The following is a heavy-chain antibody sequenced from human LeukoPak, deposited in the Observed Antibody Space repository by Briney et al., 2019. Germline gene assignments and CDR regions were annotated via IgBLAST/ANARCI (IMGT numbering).Heavy chain of an antibody. CDR1: GGSISNYF. Sequence: PSETLSLTCTLSGGSISNYFWNWIRQPVGKGLEWIGRIYTSGSTNYNPSLKSRVTMSIDTSKNQFSLKVISVTAADTAAYYCARLTGYSSESWFDPWGQGTLVTVSS. D-gene: IGHD3-9*01. CDR3: ARLTGYSSESWFDP. V-gene: IGHV4-4*07. J-gene: IGHJ5*02. CDR2: IYTSGST.